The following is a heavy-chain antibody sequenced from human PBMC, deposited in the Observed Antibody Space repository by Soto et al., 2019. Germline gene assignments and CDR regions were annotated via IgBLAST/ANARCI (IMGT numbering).Heavy chain of an antibody. V-gene: IGHV1-18*01. J-gene: IGHJ3*02. D-gene: IGHD4-17*01. CDR3: ARGHDYGDYAAFDI. Sequence: GASVKVSCNASGYTFTSYGISWVRQAPGQGLEWMGWISAYNGNTNYAQKLQGRVTMTTDTSTSTAYMELRSLRSNDTAVYYCARGHDYGDYAAFDIWGQGTMVTVSS. CDR2: ISAYNGNT. CDR1: GYTFTSYG.